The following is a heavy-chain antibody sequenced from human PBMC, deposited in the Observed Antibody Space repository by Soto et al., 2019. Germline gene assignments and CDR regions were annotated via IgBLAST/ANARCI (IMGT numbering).Heavy chain of an antibody. D-gene: IGHD3-9*01. CDR1: GFPFSDYA. J-gene: IGHJ4*02. CDR2: IWHDASNK. CDR3: VRATTILHMEN. V-gene: IGHV3-33*01. Sequence: QVQLVESGGGVVQPGGSLRLSCTTSGFPFSDYAMHWVRQAPGQGPEWVAIIWHDASNKYHADSVKGRFTISRDNSKNILVLQMNSLRADDTALYYWVRATTILHMENWGQGTLVTVSS.